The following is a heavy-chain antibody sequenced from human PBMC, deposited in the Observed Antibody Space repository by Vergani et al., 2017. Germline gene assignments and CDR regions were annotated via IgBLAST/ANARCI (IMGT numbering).Heavy chain of an antibody. J-gene: IGHJ4*02. V-gene: IGHV3-9*01. CDR2: ISWNSGSI. CDR1: GFTFSSYA. Sequence: VQLVESGGGVVQPGRSLRLSCAASGFTFSSYAMHWVRQAPGKGLEWVSGISWNSGSIGYADSVKGRFTISRDNAKNSLYLQMNSLRAEDTALYYCAKVAPQYCSGGSCHYFDYWGQGTLVTVSS. D-gene: IGHD2-15*01. CDR3: AKVAPQYCSGGSCHYFDY.